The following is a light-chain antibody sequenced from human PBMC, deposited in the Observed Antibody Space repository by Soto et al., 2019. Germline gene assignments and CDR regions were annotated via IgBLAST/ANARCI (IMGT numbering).Light chain of an antibody. CDR3: SSYTSSNTYV. CDR2: DVS. Sequence: QSVLTQPPSVSGSPGQSVAISCTGTSSVVGSSNGVSWYQQPPGTAPKLMIYDVSNRPSGVPDRFSGSKSGNTASLTISGLQTEDEADYYCSSYTSSNTYVFGTGTKVTVL. V-gene: IGLV2-18*02. J-gene: IGLJ1*01. CDR1: SSVVGSSNG.